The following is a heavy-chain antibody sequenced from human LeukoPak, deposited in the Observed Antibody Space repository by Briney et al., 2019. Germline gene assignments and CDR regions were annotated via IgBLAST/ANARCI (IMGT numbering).Heavy chain of an antibody. Sequence: GGSLRLSCAASGFTFDDYAMHWVRQAPGKGLEWVSLISWDGGSSYYADSVKGRFTISRDNSKNSLYLQMNSLRAEDTALYYCAKDKARGYFDWLYGMDVWGQGTTVTVSS. CDR1: GFTFDDYA. D-gene: IGHD3-9*01. CDR2: ISWDGGSS. CDR3: AKDKARGYFDWLYGMDV. J-gene: IGHJ6*02. V-gene: IGHV3-43D*03.